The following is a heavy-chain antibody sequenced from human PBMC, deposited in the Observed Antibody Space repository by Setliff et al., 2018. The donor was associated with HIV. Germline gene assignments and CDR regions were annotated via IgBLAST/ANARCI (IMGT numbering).Heavy chain of an antibody. Sequence: GASVKVSCKASGYSFTDYYIHWVRQAPGQGLEWMGWINPKSDGTNYAQKFQGWITMTRDTSISTAYMELSRLRSDDTAVYYCSTRREWLVSQSAFDIWGQGTMVTVSS. J-gene: IGHJ3*02. V-gene: IGHV1-2*04. CDR3: STRREWLVSQSAFDI. D-gene: IGHD6-19*01. CDR2: INPKSDGT. CDR1: GYSFTDYY.